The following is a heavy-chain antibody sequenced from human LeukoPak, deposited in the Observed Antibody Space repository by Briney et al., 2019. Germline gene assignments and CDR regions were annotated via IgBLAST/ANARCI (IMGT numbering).Heavy chain of an antibody. CDR3: AKDPYDFWSGYLKGYYYYYMDV. CDR1: GFTFSSYE. Sequence: GGSLRLSCAASGFTFSSYEMNWVRQAPGKGLEWVSYISSSGSTIYYADSVKGRFTISRDNAKNSLYLQMNSLRAEDTAVYYCAKDPYDFWSGYLKGYYYYYMDVWGKGTTVTVSS. CDR2: ISSSGSTI. V-gene: IGHV3-48*03. J-gene: IGHJ6*03. D-gene: IGHD3-3*01.